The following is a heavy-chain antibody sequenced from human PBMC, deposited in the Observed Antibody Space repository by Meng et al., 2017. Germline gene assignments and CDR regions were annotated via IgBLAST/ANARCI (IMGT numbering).Heavy chain of an antibody. D-gene: IGHD6-25*01. CDR2: INPNSGGT. CDR1: GYTFTGYN. Sequence: VQSGAWVRKPGASVKDSCKACGYTFTGYNMHWVRQAPGQGLEWMGRINPNSGGTNYAQKFQGRVTMTRDTSISTAYMELSRLRSDDTAVYYCARGGYSSGVRVRHWFDPWGQGTLVTVSS. CDR3: ARGGYSSGVRVRHWFDP. V-gene: IGHV1-2*06. J-gene: IGHJ5*02.